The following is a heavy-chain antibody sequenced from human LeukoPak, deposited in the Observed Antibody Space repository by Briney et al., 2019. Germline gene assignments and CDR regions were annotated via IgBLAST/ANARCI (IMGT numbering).Heavy chain of an antibody. CDR1: GGSISGGGYS. V-gene: IGHV4-30-2*01. Sequence: NPSETLSLTCAVSGGSISGGGYSWSWIRQPPGKGLEWIGYIYHSGSTYYNPSLKSRVTISVDRSKNQFSLKLSSVTAADTAVYYCARGRDYYGSGSYYTSWGQGTLVTVSS. CDR3: ARGRDYYGSGSYYTS. D-gene: IGHD3-10*01. J-gene: IGHJ5*02. CDR2: IYHSGST.